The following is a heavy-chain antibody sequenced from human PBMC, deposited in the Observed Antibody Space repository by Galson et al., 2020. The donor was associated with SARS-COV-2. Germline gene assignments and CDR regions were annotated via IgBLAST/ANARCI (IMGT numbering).Heavy chain of an antibody. CDR2: VYYTGTT. J-gene: IGHJ3*02. CDR3: AREEYYYETTGPPSIAFDI. Sequence: SQTLSLTCTVSGGSIRSYYWSWIRQSPGKGLEWIGYVYYTGTTKYNPSLESRVTMSVDTSKDQFSLKLKSVTAADTAVYFCAREEYYYETTGPPSIAFDIWGQGTMVTVSS. D-gene: IGHD3-22*01. CDR1: GGSIRSYY. V-gene: IGHV4-59*01.